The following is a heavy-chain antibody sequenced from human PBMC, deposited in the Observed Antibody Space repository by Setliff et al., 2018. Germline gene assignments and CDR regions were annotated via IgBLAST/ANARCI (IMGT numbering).Heavy chain of an antibody. CDR1: GGSFSDYY. Sequence: SETLSLTCAAHGGSFSDYYWTWIRQPPGKGLEWIGEINHSGSTKYSPSLESRVTISGDTSKNQFSLNVNSVIAADTAVYYCARLPNYVWGSPVDYWGQGTLVTVPS. V-gene: IGHV4-34*01. D-gene: IGHD3-16*01. J-gene: IGHJ4*02. CDR3: ARLPNYVWGSPVDY. CDR2: INHSGST.